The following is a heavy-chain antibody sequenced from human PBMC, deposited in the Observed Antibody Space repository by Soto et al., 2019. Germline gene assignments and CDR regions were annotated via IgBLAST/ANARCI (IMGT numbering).Heavy chain of an antibody. D-gene: IGHD3-10*01. CDR3: ARDRRLITMVRGVSLWFDP. Sequence: SETLSLTCAVYGGSFSGYYWSWIRQPPGKGLEWIGEINHRGSTNYNPSLKSRDTISVDTSKNQFSLKLSSVTAADTAVYYCARDRRLITMVRGVSLWFDPWGQGTLVTVSS. V-gene: IGHV4-34*01. J-gene: IGHJ5*02. CDR2: INHRGST. CDR1: GGSFSGYY.